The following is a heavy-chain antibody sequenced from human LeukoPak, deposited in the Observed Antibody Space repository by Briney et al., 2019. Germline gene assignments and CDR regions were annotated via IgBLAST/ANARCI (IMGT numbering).Heavy chain of an antibody. Sequence: PGGSLRLSCSASGYTFTAYSMYRVRQAPGKGLEYVSAISNNADTTYYADSVKGRFTISRDNSKNTLYLQMSSLRAEDTAVYSCVKGWVRGVMNYWGQGTLVTVSS. V-gene: IGHV3-64D*06. J-gene: IGHJ4*02. CDR3: VKGWVRGVMNY. CDR2: ISNNADTT. CDR1: GYTFTAYS. D-gene: IGHD3-10*01.